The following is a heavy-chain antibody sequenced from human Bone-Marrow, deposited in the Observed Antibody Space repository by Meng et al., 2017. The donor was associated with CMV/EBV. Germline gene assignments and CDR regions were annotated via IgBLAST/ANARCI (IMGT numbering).Heavy chain of an antibody. J-gene: IGHJ6*02. CDR1: GYTFTSYA. CDR2: SNAGNGNT. CDR3: ARDQLWSSVTFDYYGMDV. Sequence: ASVKVSCKASGYTFTSYAMHWVRQAPGQRLEWMGWSNAGNGNTKYSQEFQGRVTITRDTSASTAYMELSSLRSEDMAVYYCARDQLWSSVTFDYYGMDVWGQGTTVTVSS. D-gene: IGHD5-18*01. V-gene: IGHV1-3*02.